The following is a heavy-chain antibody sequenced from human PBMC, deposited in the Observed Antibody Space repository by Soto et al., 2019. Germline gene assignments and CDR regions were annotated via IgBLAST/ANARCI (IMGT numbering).Heavy chain of an antibody. CDR2: VSAYNGNT. CDR1: GYTFTSYG. CDR3: ARDFGGSYPHNHANDY. V-gene: IGHV1-18*04. J-gene: IGHJ4*02. D-gene: IGHD2-15*01. Sequence: QFQLVQSGPEVKKPGASVKVSCKASGYTFTSYGISWVRQAPGQGLEWMGWVSAYNGNTKYAQRLQGRVTMTTDTSRSTAYMELRRLRSADTAVYYGARDFGGSYPHNHANDYWGQGTLVTVSS.